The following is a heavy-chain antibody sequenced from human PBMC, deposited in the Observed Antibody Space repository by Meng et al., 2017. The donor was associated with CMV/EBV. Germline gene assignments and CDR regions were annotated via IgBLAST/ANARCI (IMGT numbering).Heavy chain of an antibody. V-gene: IGHV3-9*01. CDR1: GFTFDDYA. CDR2: ISWNSGSI. J-gene: IGHJ6*02. Sequence: GGSLRLSCAASGFTFDDYAMHWVRQAPGKGLEWVSGISWNSGSIGYADSVKGRFTISRDNAKNSLYLQMNSLRAEDTAVYYCARAPLGYCSGGSCYPEPSYGMDVWGQGTTVTVSS. D-gene: IGHD2-15*01. CDR3: ARAPLGYCSGGSCYPEPSYGMDV.